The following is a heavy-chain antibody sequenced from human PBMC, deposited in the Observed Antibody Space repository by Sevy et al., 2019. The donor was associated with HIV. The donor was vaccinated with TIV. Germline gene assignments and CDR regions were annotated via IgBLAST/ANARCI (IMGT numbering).Heavy chain of an antibody. CDR2: IKPDGSDK. CDR3: ARVIDYGELGNWFDP. CDR1: GFTFSKYW. D-gene: IGHD4-17*01. J-gene: IGHJ5*02. Sequence: GGSLSLSCAASGFTFSKYWMSWVRQAPGKGLEWVANIKPDGSDKYYVGSLKGRFTISRDNAKNSLYLQMNNLGAEDTAVYYCARVIDYGELGNWFDPWGQGTLVTVSS. V-gene: IGHV3-7*01.